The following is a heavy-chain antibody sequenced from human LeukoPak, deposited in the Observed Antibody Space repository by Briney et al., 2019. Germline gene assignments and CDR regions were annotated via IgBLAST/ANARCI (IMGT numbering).Heavy chain of an antibody. D-gene: IGHD3-22*01. CDR3: ARARNYYDSSDYYYEGDAFDI. J-gene: IGHJ3*02. Sequence: SETLSLTCTGSGGSISSYHWSWIRQPPGKGLECIGYIYYSGSTNYNPSLKSRVTISVDTSKNRFSLKLSSVTAADTAVYYCARARNYYDSSDYYYEGDAFDIWGQGTMVTVSS. CDR2: IYYSGST. CDR1: GGSISSYH. V-gene: IGHV4-59*01.